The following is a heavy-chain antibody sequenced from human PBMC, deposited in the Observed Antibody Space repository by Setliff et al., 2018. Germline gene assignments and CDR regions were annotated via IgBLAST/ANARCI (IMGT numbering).Heavy chain of an antibody. V-gene: IGHV1-69*05. J-gene: IGHJ3*02. CDR1: GGTFSNYD. D-gene: IGHD3-3*01. CDR2: IIPIFGTT. Sequence: ASVKVSCKASGGTFSNYDISWVRQAPGQGLEWMGGIIPIFGTTNYAQRFQGRVTITTDESTSTAYMELSSLRSEDTAVYYCARDRFYNSWSGTSITAPHDAFDIWGQGTMVTVSS. CDR3: ARDRFYNSWSGTSITAPHDAFDI.